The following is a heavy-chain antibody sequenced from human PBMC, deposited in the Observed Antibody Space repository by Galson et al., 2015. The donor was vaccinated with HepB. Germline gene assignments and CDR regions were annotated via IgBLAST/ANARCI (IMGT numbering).Heavy chain of an antibody. D-gene: IGHD6-6*01. V-gene: IGHV3-21*01. CDR2: ISSSSSYI. Sequence: SLRLSCAASGFTFSSYNMNWVRQAPGKGLEWVSFISSSSSYIYYADSVKDRFTISRDNSKNTLYLQMNSLRGEDTAVYYCAKPREYCCSWYFDYWGQGTLVTVSS. CDR1: GFTFSSYN. CDR3: AKPREYCCSWYFDY. J-gene: IGHJ4*02.